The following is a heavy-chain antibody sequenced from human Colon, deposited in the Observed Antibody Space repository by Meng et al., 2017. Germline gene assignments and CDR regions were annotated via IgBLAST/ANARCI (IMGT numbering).Heavy chain of an antibody. V-gene: IGHV3-49*03. Sequence: GESLKISCTASGFTFGDYAMSWFRQAPGKGLEWVGFIRSKAYGGTTEYAASVKGRFTISRDDSKRIAYLQMNSLKTEDTAVYSCTRDGPSLYYYGSGSYEVSAFDIWGQGTMVTVSS. J-gene: IGHJ3*02. CDR1: GFTFGDYA. CDR2: IRSKAYGGTT. CDR3: TRDGPSLYYYGSGSYEVSAFDI. D-gene: IGHD3-10*01.